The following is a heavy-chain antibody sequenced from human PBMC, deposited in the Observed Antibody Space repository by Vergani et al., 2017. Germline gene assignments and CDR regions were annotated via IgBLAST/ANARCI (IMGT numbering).Heavy chain of an antibody. Sequence: QGQLAQSGAEVKKPGSSVKVSCKASGGTFSSNSISWVRQAPGQGLEWMGRIIPIFGTANYAQKFQGRVTITADESTSTAYMELSSLRSEDTAVYYCARGVDTAMSYDVPYYYGMDVWGQGTTVTVSS. V-gene: IGHV1-69*13. CDR3: ARGVDTAMSYDVPYYYGMDV. D-gene: IGHD5-18*01. CDR2: IIPIFGTA. CDR1: GGTFSSNS. J-gene: IGHJ6*02.